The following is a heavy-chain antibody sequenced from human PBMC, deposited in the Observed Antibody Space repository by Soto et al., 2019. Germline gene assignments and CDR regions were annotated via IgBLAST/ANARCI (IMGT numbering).Heavy chain of an antibody. V-gene: IGHV4-31*03. CDR3: ARDQGRCSSTSCYSFGY. CDR2: IYYSGST. J-gene: IGHJ4*02. D-gene: IGHD2-2*01. CDR1: GGSISSGGYY. Sequence: QVQLQESGPGLVKPSQTLSLTCTVSGGSISSGGYYWSWIRQHPGKGLEWIGYIYYSGSTYYNPSLMSRVTISVDTSKNQFSLKLSSVTAADTAVYYCARDQGRCSSTSCYSFGYWGQGTLVTVSS.